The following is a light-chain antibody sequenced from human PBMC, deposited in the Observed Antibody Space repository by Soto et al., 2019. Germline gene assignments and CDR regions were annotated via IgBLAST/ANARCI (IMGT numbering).Light chain of an antibody. Sequence: EIGMTQSPATLSVSPGERATLSCRASQSVSSNLAWYQQKPGQAPRLLIYGASTTATGIPARFSGSRSGTEFTLTISSLQSEDFAVYYCQQYNNWPPTFGQGTRLESK. V-gene: IGKV3-15*01. CDR3: QQYNNWPPT. CDR1: QSVSSN. J-gene: IGKJ5*01. CDR2: GAS.